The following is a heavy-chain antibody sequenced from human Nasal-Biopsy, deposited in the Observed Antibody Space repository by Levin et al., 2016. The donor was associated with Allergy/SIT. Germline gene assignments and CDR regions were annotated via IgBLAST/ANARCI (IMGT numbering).Heavy chain of an antibody. Sequence: GESLKISCAASGFTFDDYTMHWVRQAPGKGLEWVSLIRWDGGVTYYADSVKGRFTISRDNSKNSLYLQVNSLRTEDTAFYFCARANYLELASGYYFDYWGPGSPGHRLL. V-gene: IGHV3-43*01. J-gene: IGHJ4*02. CDR1: GFTFDDYT. D-gene: IGHD1-7*01. CDR2: IRWDGGVT. CDR3: ARANYLELASGYYFDY.